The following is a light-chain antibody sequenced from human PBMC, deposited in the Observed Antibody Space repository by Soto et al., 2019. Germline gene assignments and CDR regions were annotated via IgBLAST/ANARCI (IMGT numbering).Light chain of an antibody. Sequence: QSALTQPRSVSGSPGQSVTISCTGTNSDLGGYNYVSWYQQHPGKAPKVMIYDVSRRPSGVPDRFSGSKSGNTASLTISGLQAEDEADYYCCSYAGTYNFWVFDGGTKVTVL. CDR2: DVS. J-gene: IGLJ3*02. CDR1: NSDLGGYNY. V-gene: IGLV2-11*01. CDR3: CSYAGTYNFWV.